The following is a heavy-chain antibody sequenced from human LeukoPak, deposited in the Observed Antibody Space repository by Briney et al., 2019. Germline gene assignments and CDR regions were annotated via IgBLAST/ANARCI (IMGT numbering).Heavy chain of an antibody. CDR2: ISYDGSNK. J-gene: IGHJ4*02. D-gene: IGHD4-17*01. Sequence: GGSLRLSCAASGFTFSSYGMHWVRQAPGKGLEWVAVISYDGSNKYYADSVKGRFTISRDNSKNTLYLQMNSLRAEDTAVYYCAKGPSYGDPDSWGQGTLVTVSS. CDR3: AKGPSYGDPDS. V-gene: IGHV3-30*18. CDR1: GFTFSSYG.